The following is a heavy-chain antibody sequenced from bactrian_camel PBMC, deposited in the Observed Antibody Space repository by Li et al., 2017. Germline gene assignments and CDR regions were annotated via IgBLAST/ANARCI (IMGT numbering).Heavy chain of an antibody. J-gene: IGHJ4*01. V-gene: IGHV3S1*01. Sequence: HVQLVESGGGSVQAGGSLRLSCATSLNPDSRYCLGWIRQVPGKEREGVALLWTPDHNTYYSNSAKGRFTISRDNAKNTLYLQLNSLKTEDTAIYYCARGLGRVTVS. CDR2: LWTPDHNT. D-gene: IGHD1*01. CDR1: LNPDSRYC.